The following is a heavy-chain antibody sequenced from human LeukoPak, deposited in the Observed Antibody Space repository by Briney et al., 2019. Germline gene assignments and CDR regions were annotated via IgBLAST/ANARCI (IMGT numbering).Heavy chain of an antibody. J-gene: IGHJ6*03. CDR1: GFTFSSYA. CDR2: ISGSGDST. D-gene: IGHD6-19*01. V-gene: IGHV3-23*01. CDR3: AKAAVAGTVYYYYYMDV. Sequence: TGGSLRLSCAASGFTFSSYAMSWVRQAPGKGLEWVSAISGSGDSTYYADSVKGRFTISRDNSKNTLYLEMNSLRVEDTAVYYCAKAAVAGTVYYYYYMDVWGKGTTVTISS.